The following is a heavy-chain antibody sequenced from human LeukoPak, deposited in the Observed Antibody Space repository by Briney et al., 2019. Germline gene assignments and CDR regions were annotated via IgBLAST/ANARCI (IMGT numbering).Heavy chain of an antibody. CDR2: IKSESDAGTT. J-gene: IGHJ4*02. D-gene: IGHD7-27*01. CDR3: TTIKVTWGY. V-gene: IGHV3-15*01. Sequence: GGSLRLSCAASGFTFNNAWMSWVRQAPGKGLEWVGRIKSESDAGTTDYAAPVKGRFTISRDDSKNTLYLQMNSLNTEDTAVYYCTTIKVTWGYWGQGTLVTVSS. CDR1: GFTFNNAW.